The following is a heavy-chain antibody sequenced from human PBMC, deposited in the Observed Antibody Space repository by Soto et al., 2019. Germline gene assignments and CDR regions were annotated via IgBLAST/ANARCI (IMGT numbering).Heavy chain of an antibody. D-gene: IGHD2-15*01. Sequence: GGSMRLSCAASGFTFSSYAMSWVRQAPGKGLEWVSAISGSGGSTYYADPVKGRFTISRDNSKNTLYLQMNSLRAEDTAVYYCAKTYGGNSDYWGQGTLVTVSS. CDR2: ISGSGGST. CDR3: AKTYGGNSDY. CDR1: GFTFSSYA. V-gene: IGHV3-23*01. J-gene: IGHJ4*02.